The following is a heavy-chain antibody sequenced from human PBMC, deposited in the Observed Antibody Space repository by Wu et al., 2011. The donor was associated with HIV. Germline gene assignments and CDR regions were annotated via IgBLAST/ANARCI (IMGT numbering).Heavy chain of an antibody. Sequence: HVQLVQSGAEVTKPGSSVKVSCKASGGSFSSYAVSWVRLAPGQGLEWMGRIIPMFGTANYAQKFQGRVTITADKSTSTAYMELSSLRSDDTAVYYCARDRPWNGYDYFGEEFYFDYWGQGTLVTVSS. D-gene: IGHD5-12*01. CDR1: GGSFSSYA. V-gene: IGHV1-69*14. J-gene: IGHJ4*02. CDR2: IIPMFGTA. CDR3: ARDRPWNGYDYFGEEFYFDY.